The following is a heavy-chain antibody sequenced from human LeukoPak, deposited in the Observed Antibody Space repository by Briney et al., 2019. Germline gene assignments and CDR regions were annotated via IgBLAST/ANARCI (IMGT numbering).Heavy chain of an antibody. D-gene: IGHD1-7*01. CDR2: IWYDGIDK. V-gene: IGHV3-33*01. Sequence: GGSLRLSCAASGFTFTSYGMHWVRQAPGKGLEWVAVIWYDGIDKYYADSVKGRFTISRDNSKNTLYLQMNSLRAEDTAVYYCARGSASNNWNYGIDYWGQGTLVTVSS. J-gene: IGHJ4*02. CDR3: ARGSASNNWNYGIDY. CDR1: GFTFTSYG.